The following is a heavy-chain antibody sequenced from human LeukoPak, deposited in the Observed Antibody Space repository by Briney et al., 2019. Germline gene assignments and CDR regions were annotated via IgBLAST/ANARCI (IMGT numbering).Heavy chain of an antibody. CDR3: ARLKERSAFDV. Sequence: GGSLRLSCAASGFTVSANYMTWVRQAPGKGLEWVSVIYSAGNTYYADSVKGRFTNSRDNSRNTLYLQMDSLRAEDTAVYYCARLKERSAFDVWGQGTMVTVSS. CDR2: IYSAGNT. J-gene: IGHJ3*01. CDR1: GFTVSANY. D-gene: IGHD1-26*01. V-gene: IGHV3-53*01.